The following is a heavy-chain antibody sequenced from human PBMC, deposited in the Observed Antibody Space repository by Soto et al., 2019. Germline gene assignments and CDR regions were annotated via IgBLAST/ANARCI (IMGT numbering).Heavy chain of an antibody. D-gene: IGHD3-16*01. Sequence: GGSLRLSCAASGFKFSSYAMSWVRQAPGKGLEWVSLISATGGGTYYADSVKGRFTISRDNSDNTLYLQVHSLRAEDTAVYYCAKDRRAGGTSAFYFDFWGQGAQVTVSS. CDR3: AKDRRAGGTSAFYFDF. J-gene: IGHJ5*01. CDR1: GFKFSSYA. V-gene: IGHV3-23*01. CDR2: ISATGGGT.